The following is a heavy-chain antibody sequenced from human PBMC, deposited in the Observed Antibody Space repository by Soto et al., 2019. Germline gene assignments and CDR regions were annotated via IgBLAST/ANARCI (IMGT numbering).Heavy chain of an antibody. CDR1: GYSFTSYW. CDR2: IYPGDSDT. D-gene: IGHD5-12*01. CDR3: ARERVYSGYDGYYYYYGMDV. V-gene: IGHV5-51*01. Sequence: PGESLKISCKGSGYSFTSYWIGWVRQMPGKGLEWMGIIYPGDSDTRYSPSFQGQVTISADKSISTAYLQWSSLKASDTAMYYCARERVYSGYDGYYYYYGMDVWGQGTTVPVSS. J-gene: IGHJ6*02.